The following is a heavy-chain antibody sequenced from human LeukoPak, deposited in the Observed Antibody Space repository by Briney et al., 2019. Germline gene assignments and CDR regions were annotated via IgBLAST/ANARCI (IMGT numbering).Heavy chain of an antibody. V-gene: IGHV3-21*01. Sequence: GGSLRLSCAASGFTFSSYSMNWVRQAPGKGLEWVSSISSSSSYIYYADSVKGRFTISRDNAKNSLYLQMNSLRAEDTAVYYCARDDIAVVPAAASAEYFQHWGQGTLVTVSS. CDR3: ARDDIAVVPAAASAEYFQH. D-gene: IGHD2-2*01. CDR1: GFTFSSYS. CDR2: ISSSSSYI. J-gene: IGHJ1*01.